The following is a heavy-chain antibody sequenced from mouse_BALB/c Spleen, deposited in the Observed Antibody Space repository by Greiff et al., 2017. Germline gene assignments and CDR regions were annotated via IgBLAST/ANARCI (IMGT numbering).Heavy chain of an antibody. J-gene: IGHJ2*01. Sequence: EVNLVESGGGLVKPGGSLKLSCAASGFTFSSYAMSWVRQSPEKRLEWVAEISSGGSYTYYPDTVTGRFTISRDNAKNTLYLEMSSLRSEDTAMYYCAREGYYGSSFDYWGQGTTLTVSS. CDR1: GFTFSSYA. D-gene: IGHD1-1*01. CDR2: ISSGGSYT. CDR3: AREGYYGSSFDY. V-gene: IGHV5-9-4*01.